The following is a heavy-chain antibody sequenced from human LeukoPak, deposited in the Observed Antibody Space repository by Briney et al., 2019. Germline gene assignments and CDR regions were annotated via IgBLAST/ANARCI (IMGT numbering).Heavy chain of an antibody. CDR2: INHSGST. Sequence: SETLSLTCTVSGGSISSYYWSWIRQPPGKGLEWIGEINHSGSTNYNPSLKSRVTISVDTSKNQFSLKLSSVTAADTAVYYCARPYTDYYDSSGGAFDIWGQGTMVTVSS. V-gene: IGHV4-34*01. CDR1: GGSISSYY. D-gene: IGHD3-22*01. J-gene: IGHJ3*02. CDR3: ARPYTDYYDSSGGAFDI.